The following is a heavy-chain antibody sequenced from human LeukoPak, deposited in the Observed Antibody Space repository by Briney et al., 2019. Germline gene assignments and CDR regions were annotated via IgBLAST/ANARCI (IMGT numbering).Heavy chain of an antibody. CDR2: IKSKTDGGTT. CDR3: TTYKMTTATADYYYYYYMEV. D-gene: IGHD4-11*01. J-gene: IGHJ6*03. Sequence: GGSLRLSCAASGFTFSNAWMSWVRQAPGKGLEWVGRIKSKTDGGTTDYAAPVKGRFTIARYDSKNTLYLQMNSLKPEDTAVYYCTTYKMTTATADYYYYYYMEVWGKGTTVTVSS. V-gene: IGHV3-15*01. CDR1: GFTFSNAW.